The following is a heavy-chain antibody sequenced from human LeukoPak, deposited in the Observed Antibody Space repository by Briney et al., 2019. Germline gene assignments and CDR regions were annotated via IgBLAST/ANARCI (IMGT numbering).Heavy chain of an antibody. CDR2: VYYTGST. Sequence: PSETLSLTCAVSDVSISTKSYYWGWVRQPPGKGLEWIGNVYYTGSTDYTPFLKSRVTISVDMSKNQFSLDLTSVTAADTAVYYCARHVAYIPRRQGAFDVWGKGQRSTSLQ. CDR3: ARHVAYIPRRQGAFDV. J-gene: IGHJ3*01. V-gene: IGHV4-39*01. CDR1: DVSISTKSYY. D-gene: IGHD3-16*01.